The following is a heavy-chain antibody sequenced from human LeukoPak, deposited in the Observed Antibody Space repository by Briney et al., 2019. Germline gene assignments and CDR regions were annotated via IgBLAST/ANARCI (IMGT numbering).Heavy chain of an antibody. J-gene: IGHJ5*02. CDR2: IYHSGST. Sequence: SETLSLTCAVSGYSISSGYYWGWIRQPPGKGLEWIGSIYHSGSTYYNPSLKSRVTISVDTSKNQFSLKLSSVTAADTAVYYCARLTYGDYVWFDPRGQGTLVTVSS. CDR1: GYSISSGYY. D-gene: IGHD4-17*01. CDR3: ARLTYGDYVWFDP. V-gene: IGHV4-38-2*01.